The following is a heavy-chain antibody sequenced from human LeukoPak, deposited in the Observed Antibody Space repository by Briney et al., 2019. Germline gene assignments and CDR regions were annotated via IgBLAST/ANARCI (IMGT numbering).Heavy chain of an antibody. CDR1: GDSVSSNSAA. J-gene: IGHJ4*02. V-gene: IGHV6-1*01. CDR2: TYYRSKWYN. CDR3: ATSKTLDLNYFDY. Sequence: SQTLSLTCAISGDSVSSNSAAWNWIRQSPSRGLQWLGRTYYRSKWYNDYAVSVKSRITINPDTSKNQFSLKLSSVTAADTAVYYCATSKTLDLNYFDYWGQGTLVTVSS.